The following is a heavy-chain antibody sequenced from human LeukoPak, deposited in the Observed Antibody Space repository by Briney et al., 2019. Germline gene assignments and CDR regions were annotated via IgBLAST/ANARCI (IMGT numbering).Heavy chain of an antibody. V-gene: IGHV4-34*01. CDR2: ISHSGST. Sequence: PSETLSLTCAVYDGSFSDYYWSWVRQPPGKGLDWIGEISHSGSTNYNPSLKSRVTISVDTSKNQFSLKLSSVTAADTAVYYCARGTIVVAVAAQFSTGMDVWGQGTTVIVPS. J-gene: IGHJ6*02. D-gene: IGHD2-15*01. CDR3: ARGTIVVAVAAQFSTGMDV. CDR1: DGSFSDYY.